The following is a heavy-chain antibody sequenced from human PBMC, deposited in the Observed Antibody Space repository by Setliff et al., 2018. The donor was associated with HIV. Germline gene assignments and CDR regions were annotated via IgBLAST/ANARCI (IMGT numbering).Heavy chain of an antibody. CDR2: IFSNDEK. J-gene: IGHJ5*02. CDR3: ARIFDTMVRGVIITTGSFDP. V-gene: IGHV2-26*01. D-gene: IGHD3-10*01. CDR1: GFSLSNARMG. Sequence: SGPTLVNPTETLTLTCTVSGFSLSNARMGVSWIRQPPGKDLEWLAHIFSNDEKSYSTSLKSRLTISKDTSKSQVVLTMTNMDPVDTATYYCARIFDTMVRGVIITTGSFDPWGQGTLVTVSS.